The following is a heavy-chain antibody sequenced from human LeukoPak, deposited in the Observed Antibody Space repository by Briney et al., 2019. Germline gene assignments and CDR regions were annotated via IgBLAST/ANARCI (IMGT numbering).Heavy chain of an antibody. CDR2: FDPEDGET. J-gene: IGHJ4*02. D-gene: IGHD3-3*01. CDR1: GYTLTELS. CDR3: ATDQRSGYSFDY. V-gene: IGHV1-24*01. Sequence: ASVKLSCKVSGYTLTELSMHWVRQAPGKGLEWMGGFDPEDGETIYAQKFQGRVTMTEDTSTDTAYMELSSLRSEDTAVYYCATDQRSGYSFDYWGQGTLVTVSS.